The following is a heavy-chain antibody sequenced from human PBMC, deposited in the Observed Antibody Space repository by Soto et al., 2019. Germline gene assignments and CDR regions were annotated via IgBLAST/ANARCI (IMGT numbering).Heavy chain of an antibody. CDR3: ARVRAAAGNKYYFDY. J-gene: IGHJ4*02. CDR1: GYTFTSYG. V-gene: IGHV1-18*04. CDR2: ISAYNGNT. Sequence: ASVKVSCKASGYTFTSYGISWVRQAPGQGLEWMGWISAYNGNTNYAQKLQGRVTMTTDTSTSTAYMGLRSLRSDDTAVYYCARVRAAAGNKYYFDYWGQGTLVTVSS. D-gene: IGHD6-13*01.